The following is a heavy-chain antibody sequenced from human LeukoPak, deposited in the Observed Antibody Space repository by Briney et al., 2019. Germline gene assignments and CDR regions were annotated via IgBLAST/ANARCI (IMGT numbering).Heavy chain of an antibody. CDR1: GGTFSSYA. CDR2: IIPIFGTA. D-gene: IGHD3-22*01. CDR3: AREGTYYYDSSGYYPYYFDY. J-gene: IGHJ4*02. Sequence: ASVKVSCKASGGTFSSYAISWVRQAPGQGLEWMGGIIPIFGTANYAQKFQGRVTITADKSTSTAYMELSSLRSEDTAVYYCAREGTYYYDSSGYYPYYFDYWGQGTLVPVSS. V-gene: IGHV1-69*06.